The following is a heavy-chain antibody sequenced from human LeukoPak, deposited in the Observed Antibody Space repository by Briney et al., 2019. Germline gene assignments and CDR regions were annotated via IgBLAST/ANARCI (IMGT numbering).Heavy chain of an antibody. V-gene: IGHV4-39*07. CDR1: GDSISRSLYY. J-gene: IGHJ4*02. D-gene: IGHD5-12*01. CDR3: ARGLSKLGWLRYPLDY. Sequence: SETLSLTCTVSGDSISRSLYYWGWIRQPPGKGLEWIGEINHSGSTNYNPSLKSRVTISVDTSKNQFSLKLSSVTAADTAVYYCARGLSKLGWLRYPLDYWGQGTLVTVSS. CDR2: INHSGST.